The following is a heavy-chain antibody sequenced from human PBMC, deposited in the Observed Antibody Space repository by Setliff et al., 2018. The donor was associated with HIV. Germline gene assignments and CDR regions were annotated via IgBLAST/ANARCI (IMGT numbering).Heavy chain of an antibody. J-gene: IGHJ4*02. V-gene: IGHV4-31*03. CDR2: ISYSGST. CDR1: GSSFSSGIYY. CDR3: ARVPGRDYYDTSGDFDY. D-gene: IGHD3-22*01. Sequence: PSETLSLTCNVSGSSFSSGIYYWTWIRQQPGKGLEWIGYISYSGSTYYNPSLKSRLTMSIDTSKNQFSLKLSSVTAADTAVYYCARVPGRDYYDTSGDFDYWGLGTLVTVSS.